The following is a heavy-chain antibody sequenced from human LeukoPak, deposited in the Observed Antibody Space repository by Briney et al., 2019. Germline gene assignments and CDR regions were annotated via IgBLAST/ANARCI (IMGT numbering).Heavy chain of an antibody. CDR2: INRDGSST. D-gene: IGHD3-10*01. Sequence: PGGSLRLSCAASGFTFSSYWMHWVRQAPGKGLVWVSRINRDGSSTTYADSVKGRFTISRDNAKNTLYLQMNSLRADDAAVYYCATETAVSGGIFFDYWGQGTLATVSS. CDR1: GFTFSSYW. V-gene: IGHV3-74*01. J-gene: IGHJ4*02. CDR3: ATETAVSGGIFFDY.